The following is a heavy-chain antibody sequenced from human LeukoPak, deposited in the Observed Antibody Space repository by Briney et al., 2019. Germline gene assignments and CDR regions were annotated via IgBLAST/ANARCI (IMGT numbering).Heavy chain of an antibody. CDR2: VSYDGTNK. CDR3: ARDQLQHCSDGSCYVIDN. V-gene: IGHV3-30*04. J-gene: IGHJ4*02. CDR1: GFTFDIYA. D-gene: IGHD2-15*01. Sequence: GGSLRLSCAASGFTFDIYAMHWVRQAPGKGLEWVAVVSYDGTNKYYADSVKGRFTISRDNSQNTLHLQMSSLRVADTAVYYCARDQLQHCSDGSCYVIDNWGPGALVAVSS.